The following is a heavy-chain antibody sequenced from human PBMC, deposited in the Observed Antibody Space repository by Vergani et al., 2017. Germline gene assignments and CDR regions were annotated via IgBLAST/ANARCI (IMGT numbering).Heavy chain of an antibody. V-gene: IGHV1-69*13. Sequence: VQSGDEVKKPGASVKVSCKTSGGTFSSYAISWVRQAPGQGLEWMGGIIPIFGTANYAQKFQGRVTITADESTSTAYMELSSLRSEDTAVYYCARDRPNIPPYCSSTSCTYRGWYFDLWGRGTLVTVSS. CDR1: GGTFSSYA. CDR3: ARDRPNIPPYCSSTSCTYRGWYFDL. J-gene: IGHJ2*01. CDR2: IIPIFGTA. D-gene: IGHD2-2*01.